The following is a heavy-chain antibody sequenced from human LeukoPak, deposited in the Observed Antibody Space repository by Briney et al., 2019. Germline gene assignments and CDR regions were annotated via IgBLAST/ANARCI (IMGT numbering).Heavy chain of an antibody. D-gene: IGHD3-9*01. J-gene: IGHJ4*02. Sequence: GGSLRLSCAASGFTFSTSAMNWVRQVPGKGLEWVSSIDYDSSHIYYAASVRGRFTISRDNARDSVYLQMDSLRVEDTAVYHCTRDPLRYLRVGHYDYWGRGTLVAVSS. CDR3: TRDPLRYLRVGHYDY. CDR2: IDYDSSHI. CDR1: GFTFSTSA. V-gene: IGHV3-21*01.